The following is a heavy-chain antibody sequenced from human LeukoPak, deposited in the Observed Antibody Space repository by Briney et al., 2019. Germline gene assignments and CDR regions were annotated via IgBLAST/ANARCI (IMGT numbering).Heavy chain of an antibody. CDR2: MYYSGST. J-gene: IGHJ4*02. CDR3: ATDGETARVILVGLFNY. D-gene: IGHD5-18*01. V-gene: IGHV4-39*01. CDR1: GGSISSSSYY. Sequence: PSETLSLTCTVSGGSISSSSYYWGWIRQPPGKGLQWIGSMYYSGSTNYNPSLKSRVTISVDTSRHQFSLKLSSVTAADTAVYYCATDGETARVILVGLFNYWGQGTLVTVSS.